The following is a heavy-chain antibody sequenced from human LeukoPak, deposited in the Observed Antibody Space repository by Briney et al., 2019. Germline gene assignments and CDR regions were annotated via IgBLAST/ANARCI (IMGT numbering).Heavy chain of an antibody. V-gene: IGHV4-59*12. CDR2: IYYSGST. Sequence: SETLSLTCTVSGGSISSYYWSWIRQPPGKGLEWIGYIYYSGSTNYNPSLTSRVTISVDTSKNQFSLKLSSVTATDTAVYYCARGPRGIYHYWGQGTLVTVSS. D-gene: IGHD6-13*01. CDR3: ARGPRGIYHY. J-gene: IGHJ4*02. CDR1: GGSISSYY.